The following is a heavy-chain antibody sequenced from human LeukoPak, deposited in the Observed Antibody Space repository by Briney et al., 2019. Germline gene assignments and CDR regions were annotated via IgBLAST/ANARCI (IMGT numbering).Heavy chain of an antibody. D-gene: IGHD1-1*01. CDR3: AKNTGVWDY. Sequence: GGSLRLSCAVSGFIFSTNDMTWVRQAPGKGLEWLSSISASDNNAFYADSVKGRFTISRDNSKNTVFLQMDSLRAEDTATYYCAKNTGVWDYWGQGTLVTVSS. CDR2: ISASDNNA. V-gene: IGHV3-23*01. CDR1: GFIFSTND. J-gene: IGHJ4*02.